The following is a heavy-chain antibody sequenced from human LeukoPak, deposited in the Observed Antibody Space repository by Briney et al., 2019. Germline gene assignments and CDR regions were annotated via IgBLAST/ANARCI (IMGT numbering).Heavy chain of an antibody. CDR3: ASFDWNDVRYFDY. D-gene: IGHD1-1*01. CDR1: GFTFSSYA. CDR2: ISYDGSNK. Sequence: GRSLRLSCAASGFTFSSYAMHWVRQAPGKGLEWVAVISYDGSNKYYADSVKGRFTISRDNSKNALYLQMNSLRAEDTAVYYCASFDWNDVRYFDYWGQGTLVTVSS. J-gene: IGHJ4*02. V-gene: IGHV3-30-3*01.